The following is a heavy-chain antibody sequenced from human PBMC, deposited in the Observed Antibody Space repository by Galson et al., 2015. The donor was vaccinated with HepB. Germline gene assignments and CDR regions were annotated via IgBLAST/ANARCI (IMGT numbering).Heavy chain of an antibody. J-gene: IGHJ6*02. CDR2: IIPIFGRA. Sequence: SVKVSCRASGGTFSSYAFSWVRQTPGQGLEWMGGIIPIFGRANYAQKFQGRVTITADESTSTAYMELSSLRSEDTAVYYCARDRFGGPKYYYYGMDVWGQGTTVTVSS. CDR1: GGTFSSYA. D-gene: IGHD3-16*01. CDR3: ARDRFGGPKYYYYGMDV. V-gene: IGHV1-69*13.